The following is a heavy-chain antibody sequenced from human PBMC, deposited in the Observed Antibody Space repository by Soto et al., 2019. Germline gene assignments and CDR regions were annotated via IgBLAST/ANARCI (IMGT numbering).Heavy chain of an antibody. CDR2: INTYNGNT. J-gene: IGHJ4*02. D-gene: IGHD1-26*01. V-gene: IGHV1-2*04. Sequence: ASVKVSCKASGGTFSSYAISWVRQAPGQGLEWMGWINTYNGNTNYAQKFQGWVTMTRDTSISTAYMELSRLRSDDTAAYYCARAFRGSYSTDYWGQGTLVTVSS. CDR1: GGTFSSYA. CDR3: ARAFRGSYSTDY.